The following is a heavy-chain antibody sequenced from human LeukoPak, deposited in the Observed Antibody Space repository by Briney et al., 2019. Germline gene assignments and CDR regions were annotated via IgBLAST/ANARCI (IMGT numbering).Heavy chain of an antibody. CDR1: GFTFSSYW. J-gene: IGHJ5*02. D-gene: IGHD2-15*01. Sequence: PGGSLRLSCGASGFTFSSYWMHWVRQVPGKGLVWVSRINGDGTSTSYADSVKGRFTITRDSAENTLYLQMNSLRAEDTAVYYCARDVGAPVSWRFDPWGQGTLVTVSS. CDR3: ARDVGAPVSWRFDP. CDR2: INGDGTST. V-gene: IGHV3-74*01.